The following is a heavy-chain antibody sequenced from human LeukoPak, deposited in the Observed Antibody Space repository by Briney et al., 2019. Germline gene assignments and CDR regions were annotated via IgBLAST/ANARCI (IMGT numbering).Heavy chain of an antibody. CDR1: GFTFSNYA. CDR2: IGSSGGDT. V-gene: IGHV3-23*01. Sequence: GGSLRLSCAASGFTFSNYAMRWVRQAPGKGLDWVSAIGSSGGDTFYGDSVKGRFTISRDNSKNTLSLQMNSLRAEDTGVYYCARVFQSSMDVWGKGTTVTVSS. CDR3: ARVFQSSMDV. J-gene: IGHJ6*03.